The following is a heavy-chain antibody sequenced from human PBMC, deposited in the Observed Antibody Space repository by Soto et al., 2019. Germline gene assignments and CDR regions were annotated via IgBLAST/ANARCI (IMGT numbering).Heavy chain of an antibody. CDR1: GGSISSGGYS. CDR2: IYHSGST. D-gene: IGHD3-10*01. CDR3: ARAPITMVRGVIFRY. J-gene: IGHJ4*02. Sequence: SETLSLTCAVSGGSISSGGYSWSWIRQPPGKGLEWIGYIYHSGSTYYNPSLKSRVTISVDRSKNQFSLKLSSVTAADTAVYYCARAPITMVRGVIFRYWGQGTLVTVSS. V-gene: IGHV4-30-2*01.